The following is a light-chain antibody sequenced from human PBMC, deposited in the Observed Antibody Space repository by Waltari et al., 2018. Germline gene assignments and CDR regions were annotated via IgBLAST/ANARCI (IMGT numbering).Light chain of an antibody. CDR1: QKIATF. CDR2: ASS. CDR3: QQSHTMPWT. Sequence: DIQMTQSPSSLSASVGDRVTITCRASQKIATFLNWYRQTPGKAPQLLLYASSAFHTGVPPRFGGSGSGTDFTLTTNSLQPEDFGTYYCQQSHTMPWTFGQGTRVDIK. V-gene: IGKV1-39*01. J-gene: IGKJ1*01.